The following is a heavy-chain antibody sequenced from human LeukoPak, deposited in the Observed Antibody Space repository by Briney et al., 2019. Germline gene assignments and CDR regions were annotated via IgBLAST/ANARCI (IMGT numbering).Heavy chain of an antibody. Sequence: SETLSLTRTVPGGSISSYYWSWIRQPPGKGLEWIGYIYYSGSTNYNPSLKSRVTISVDTSKNQFSLKLSSVTAADTAVYYCARGLGYYYYYGMDVWGQGTTVTVSS. CDR2: IYYSGST. CDR3: ARGLGYYYYYGMDV. CDR1: GGSISSYY. V-gene: IGHV4-59*01. J-gene: IGHJ6*02.